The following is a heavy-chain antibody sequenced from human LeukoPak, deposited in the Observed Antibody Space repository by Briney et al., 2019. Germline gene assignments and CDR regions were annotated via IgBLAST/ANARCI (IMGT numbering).Heavy chain of an antibody. D-gene: IGHD3-16*01. Sequence: HSGGSLRLSCAASGFTFSSYSMNWVRQAPGKGLEWVSYISSSSSTIYYADSVKGRFTISRVNAKNSLYLQMNSLRAEDTAVYYCARVRGDADFDYWGQGTLVTVSS. CDR2: ISSSSSTI. CDR1: GFTFSSYS. J-gene: IGHJ4*02. CDR3: ARVRGDADFDY. V-gene: IGHV3-48*04.